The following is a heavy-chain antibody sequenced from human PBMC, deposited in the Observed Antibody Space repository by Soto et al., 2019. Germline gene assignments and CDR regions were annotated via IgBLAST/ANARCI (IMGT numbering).Heavy chain of an antibody. CDR3: ARVGAYCSSTSCPYYFDY. CDR1: GFTFSDYY. Sequence: GSLRLSCAASGFTFSDYYMSWIRQAPGKGLEWVSYISSSGSTIYYADSVKGRFTTSRDNAKNSLYLQMNSLRAEDTAVYYCARVGAYCSSTSCPYYFDYWGQGTLVTVSS. J-gene: IGHJ4*02. CDR2: ISSSGSTI. D-gene: IGHD2-2*01. V-gene: IGHV3-11*01.